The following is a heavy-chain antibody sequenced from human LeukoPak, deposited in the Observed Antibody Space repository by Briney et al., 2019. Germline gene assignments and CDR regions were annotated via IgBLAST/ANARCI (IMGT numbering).Heavy chain of an antibody. CDR2: ISGSGGST. J-gene: IGHJ5*02. Sequence: GGSLRLSCAASGFTFSSYAMSWVRQAPGKGLEWVSAISGSGGSTYYADSVKGRFTISRDNSKNTLYLQMNSLRAEDTAVYCCAKQSGRGFWSARGWFDPWGQGTLVTVSS. D-gene: IGHD3-3*01. CDR3: AKQSGRGFWSARGWFDP. CDR1: GFTFSSYA. V-gene: IGHV3-23*01.